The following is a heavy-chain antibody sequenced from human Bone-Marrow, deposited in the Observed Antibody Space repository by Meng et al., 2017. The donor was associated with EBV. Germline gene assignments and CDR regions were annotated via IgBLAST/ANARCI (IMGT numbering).Heavy chain of an antibody. D-gene: IGHD6-19*01. CDR3: ARATSGWVEIYY. CDR2: IYYSEST. V-gene: IGHV4-61*01. Sequence: QVQLQESGPGLVKPSETLSLTCTVSGGSVSSGSYYWSWIRQPPGKGLEWIGYIYYSESTNYNPSLKSRVTISVDTSKNQFSLKLSSVTAADTAVYCCARATSGWVEIYYWGQGTLVTVSS. J-gene: IGHJ4*02. CDR1: GGSVSSGSYY.